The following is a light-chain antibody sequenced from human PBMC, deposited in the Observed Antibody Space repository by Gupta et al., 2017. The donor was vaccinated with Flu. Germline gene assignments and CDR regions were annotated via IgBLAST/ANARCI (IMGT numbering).Light chain of an antibody. J-gene: IGKJ3*01. CDR2: WAS. Sequence: DIVMTQSQDSLAVSLGARATINCKSSQSVLYSSNNKNYLAWYQQKPGQPPKLLIYWASTRDSGVPDRFSGSESGTDFTLTISSLQAEDVAVYYCQQYYSTPFTFGPGTKVEIK. CDR3: QQYYSTPFT. CDR1: QSVLYSSNNKNY. V-gene: IGKV4-1*01.